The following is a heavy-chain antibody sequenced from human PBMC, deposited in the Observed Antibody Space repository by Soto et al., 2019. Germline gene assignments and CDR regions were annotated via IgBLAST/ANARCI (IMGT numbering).Heavy chain of an antibody. D-gene: IGHD6-19*01. Sequence: EVQLLESGGGLVQPGGSLRLSCAASGFTFSSYAMSWVRQAPGKGLEWVSAIGGSGGSTFYADSVKGRFTISRDNSKNTLYLQVNSLRAEDTAVYYCARYSPSSGEFDYWGRGTLVTVSS. CDR2: IGGSGGST. CDR3: ARYSPSSGEFDY. CDR1: GFTFSSYA. V-gene: IGHV3-23*01. J-gene: IGHJ4*02.